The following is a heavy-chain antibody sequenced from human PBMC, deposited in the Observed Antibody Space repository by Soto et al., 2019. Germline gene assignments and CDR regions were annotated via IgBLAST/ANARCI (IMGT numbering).Heavy chain of an antibody. V-gene: IGHV1-3*01. CDR2: INAGNGNT. D-gene: IGHD6-19*01. J-gene: IGHJ5*02. CDR1: GYTFTSYA. Sequence: ASVKVSCKASGYTFTSYAMHWVRQAPGQRLEWMGWINAGNGNTKYSQKSQGRVTITRDTSASTAYMELSSLRSEDTAVYYCASGIAVAGGGGTEGFDPWGQGTLVTVSS. CDR3: ASGIAVAGGGGTEGFDP.